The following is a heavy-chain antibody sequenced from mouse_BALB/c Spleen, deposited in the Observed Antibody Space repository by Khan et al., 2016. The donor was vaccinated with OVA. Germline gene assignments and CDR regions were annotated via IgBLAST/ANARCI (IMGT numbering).Heavy chain of an antibody. CDR1: GYSFTDYN. CDR2: IDPYNGGT. D-gene: IGHD1-1*01. J-gene: IGHJ2*01. CDR3: ARTDYYGSSYYFDY. V-gene: IGHV1S135*01. Sequence: VQLKQSGPELVKPGASVKVSCKASGYSFTDYNMFWVKQSHGKSLEWIGYIDPYNGGTSYNQKFKGKATLTVDTSSSTAFMHLSSLTSEDSEVFYRARTDYYGSSYYFDYWGQGTTLTVSS.